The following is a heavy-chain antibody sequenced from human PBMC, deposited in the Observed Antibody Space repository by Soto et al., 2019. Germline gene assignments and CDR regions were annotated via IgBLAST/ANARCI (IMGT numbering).Heavy chain of an antibody. CDR1: GFTFSSYS. CDR3: ARDCSSTSCYSRYYYYYGMDV. CDR2: ISSSSSTI. Sequence: GGSLRLSCAASGFTFSSYSMNWVRQAPGKGLEWVSYISSSSSTIYYADSVKGRSTISRDNAKNSLYLQMNSLRDEDTAVYYCARDCSSTSCYSRYYYYYGMDVWGQGTTVTVSS. J-gene: IGHJ6*02. V-gene: IGHV3-48*02. D-gene: IGHD2-2*01.